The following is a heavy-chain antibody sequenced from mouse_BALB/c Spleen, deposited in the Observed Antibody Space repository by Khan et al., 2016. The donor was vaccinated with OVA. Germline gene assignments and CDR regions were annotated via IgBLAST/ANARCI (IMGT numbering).Heavy chain of an antibody. J-gene: IGHJ3*01. V-gene: IGHV10-1*02. Sequence: EVQLVASGGGLMQPKGSLKLSCAASGFTFNTFAMNWVRQAPGKGLEWVARIRSKSNNYATYYADSVKDRLTISRDDSQSMLYLQMNNLKTEDTAMYYCVRPSYDGYYEWFAYWGQGTLVTVSA. CDR1: GFTFNTFA. CDR2: IRSKSNNYAT. D-gene: IGHD2-3*01. CDR3: VRPSYDGYYEWFAY.